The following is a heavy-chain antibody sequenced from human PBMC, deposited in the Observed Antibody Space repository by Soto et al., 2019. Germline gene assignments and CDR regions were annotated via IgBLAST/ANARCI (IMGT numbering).Heavy chain of an antibody. CDR3: ARDREVVVAATIYYYYGMDV. V-gene: IGHV4-4*07. D-gene: IGHD2-15*01. J-gene: IGHJ6*02. CDR2: IYTSGST. Sequence: SETLSLTCTVSGGSISSYYWSWIRQPAGKGLEWIGRIYTSGSTNYNPSLKSRVTMSVDTSKNQFSLKLSSVTAADTAVYYCARDREVVVAATIYYYYGMDVWGQGTTVTVSS. CDR1: GGSISSYY.